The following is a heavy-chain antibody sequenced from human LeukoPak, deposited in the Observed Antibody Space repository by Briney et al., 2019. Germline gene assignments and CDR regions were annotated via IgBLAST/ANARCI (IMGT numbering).Heavy chain of an antibody. V-gene: IGHV1-69*04. Sequence: SVKVSCKASGGTFSSYAISWVRQAPGQGLEWMGRIIPILGVANYAQKFQGRVTITADKSTSTAYMELSSLRSEDTAVYYCARAPGFGDAFDIWGQGTMVTVSS. CDR1: GGTFSSYA. D-gene: IGHD3-10*01. CDR3: ARAPGFGDAFDI. J-gene: IGHJ3*02. CDR2: IIPILGVA.